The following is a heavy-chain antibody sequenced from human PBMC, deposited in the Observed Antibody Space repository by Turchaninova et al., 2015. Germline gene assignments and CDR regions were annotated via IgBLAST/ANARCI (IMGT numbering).Heavy chain of an antibody. CDR3: ARGPDSSAYYYFY. V-gene: IGHV1-69*12. Sequence: QVQLVQSGAEVKRPGSSVKVSCKASGGTFSTSAINRGRQAPGQGLEWMGGIIPIFGTPNYAQKFQGRVTITADESTSTAYMELTSLTSEDTALYYCARGPDSSAYYYFYWGQGTLVTVSS. CDR1: GGTFSTSA. D-gene: IGHD3-22*01. CDR2: IIPIFGTP. J-gene: IGHJ4*02.